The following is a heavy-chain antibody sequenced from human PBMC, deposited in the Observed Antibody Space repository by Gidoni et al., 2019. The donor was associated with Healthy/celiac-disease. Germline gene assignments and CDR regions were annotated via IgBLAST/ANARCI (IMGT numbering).Heavy chain of an antibody. J-gene: IGHJ4*02. D-gene: IGHD6-19*01. Sequence: QLQLQESGPGLVKPSETLSLTCTVSVGSISSSSYYWGWIRQPPGKGLEWIGRIYYSGSTYYNPSLKSRVTISVDTSKNQFSLKLSSVTAADTAVYYCARAGYSSGWPLDYWGQGTLVTVSS. V-gene: IGHV4-39*01. CDR2: IYYSGST. CDR1: VGSISSSSYY. CDR3: ARAGYSSGWPLDY.